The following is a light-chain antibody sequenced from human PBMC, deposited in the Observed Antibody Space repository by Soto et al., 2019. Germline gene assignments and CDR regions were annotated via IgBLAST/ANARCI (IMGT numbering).Light chain of an antibody. Sequence: QSVLTQPRSVSGSPGQSVTISWTGTSSDVGGYNYVSWYQQYSGKAPKVMIYDVSKRPSGVPDRFSGSKSGNTASLTISGLQAEDEADYYCCSYAASNTFVFGTGTKVTAL. CDR1: SSDVGGYNY. V-gene: IGLV2-11*01. CDR3: CSYAASNTFV. CDR2: DVS. J-gene: IGLJ1*01.